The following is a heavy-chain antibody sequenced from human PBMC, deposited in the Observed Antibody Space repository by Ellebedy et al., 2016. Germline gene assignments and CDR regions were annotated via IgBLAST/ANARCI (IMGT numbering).Heavy chain of an antibody. Sequence: ASVKVSCXVSGYTLTELSMHWVRQAPGKGLEWMGGFDPEDGETIYAQKFQGRVTMTEDTSTDTAYMELSSLRSEDTAVYYCATWTIVVVPAAIPRYYMDVWGKGTTVTVSS. CDR1: GYTLTELS. J-gene: IGHJ6*03. CDR3: ATWTIVVVPAAIPRYYMDV. CDR2: FDPEDGET. D-gene: IGHD2-2*01. V-gene: IGHV1-24*01.